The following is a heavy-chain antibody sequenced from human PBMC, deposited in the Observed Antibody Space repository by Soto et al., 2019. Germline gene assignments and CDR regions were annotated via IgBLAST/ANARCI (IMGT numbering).Heavy chain of an antibody. V-gene: IGHV4-31*03. CDR1: GASINNGGYY. J-gene: IGHJ6*02. CDR3: ARDLTTTYTHYGLDV. Sequence: QVQLQESGPGLVKPSQTLSLTCTVSGASINNGGYYWNWIRQLPGEGLEWIGYIHYSGSTYYNPSLKSRVSISADTSKNQFSLRLSLVTAADTAVYYCARDLTTTYTHYGLDVWGRGTTVTVSS. CDR2: IHYSGST.